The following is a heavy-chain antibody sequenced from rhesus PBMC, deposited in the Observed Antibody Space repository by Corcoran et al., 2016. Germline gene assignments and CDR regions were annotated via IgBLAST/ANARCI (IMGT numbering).Heavy chain of an antibody. V-gene: IGHV4-169*02. CDR2: IYGSGSST. J-gene: IGHJ4*01. Sequence: QLQMQESGPRLVKPSETLSFTCSDSGGSIRSSYWSWLRQAPGKGLEWIVYIYGSGSSTNYNPNLKSRFTLSVVTSKNQLSLKLSSVTAADTPVYYCARDIAGTTNGFDYWGQGVLVTVSS. CDR1: GGSIRSSY. D-gene: IGHD1-20*01. CDR3: ARDIAGTTNGFDY.